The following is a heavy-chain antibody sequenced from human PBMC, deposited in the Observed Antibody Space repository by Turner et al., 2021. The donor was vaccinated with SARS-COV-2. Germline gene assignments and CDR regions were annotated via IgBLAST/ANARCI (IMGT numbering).Heavy chain of an antibody. J-gene: IGHJ6*02. CDR3: ARDHRPVVVPAAKRAGYYYYGMDV. Sequence: EVQLVESGGGLVKPGGSLSLSCAASGFTFSSYSMNWVRQAPGKGLEWVSSISSSSSYIYYADSVKGRFTISRDNAKNSLYLQMNSLRAEDTAVYYCARDHRPVVVPAAKRAGYYYYGMDVWGQGTTVTVSS. D-gene: IGHD2-2*01. V-gene: IGHV3-21*01. CDR1: GFTFSSYS. CDR2: ISSSSSYI.